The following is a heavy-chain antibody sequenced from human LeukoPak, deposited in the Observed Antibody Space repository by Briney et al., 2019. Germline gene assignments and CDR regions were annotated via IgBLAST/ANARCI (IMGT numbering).Heavy chain of an antibody. V-gene: IGHV4-61*02. J-gene: IGHJ6*03. CDR3: ARRRRYFDWPFYYYYYYMDV. CDR1: GGSISSGSYY. D-gene: IGHD3-9*01. Sequence: SETLSLTCTVSGGSISSGSYYWSWIRQPAGKGLEWIGRIYTSGSTNYNPSLKSRVTISVDTSKNQFSLKLSSVTAADTAVYYCARRRRYFDWPFYYYYYYMDVWGKGTTVTISS. CDR2: IYTSGST.